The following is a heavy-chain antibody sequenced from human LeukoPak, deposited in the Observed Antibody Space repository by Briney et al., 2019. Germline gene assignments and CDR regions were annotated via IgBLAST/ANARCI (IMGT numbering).Heavy chain of an antibody. CDR1: GGSFSGYY. Sequence: SETLSLTCAVYGGSFSGYYWSWIRQPPGKGLEWIVEINHSGSTNYNPSLKSRVTISVDTSKNQFSLKLSSVTAADTAVYYCAGLDYGVGYCSGGSCYSFDYWGQGTLVTVSS. V-gene: IGHV4-34*01. CDR3: AGLDYGVGYCSGGSCYSFDY. D-gene: IGHD2-15*01. J-gene: IGHJ4*02. CDR2: INHSGST.